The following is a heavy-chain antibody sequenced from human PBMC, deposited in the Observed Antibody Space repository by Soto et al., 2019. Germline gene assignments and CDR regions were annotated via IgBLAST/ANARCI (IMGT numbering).Heavy chain of an antibody. Sequence: GSLRLSCTDSGFSFNTYVMDWVRQAPGKGLEWVARILYDGSKEYYADPVKGRFTISRDKSKNTLYLQMDRLRVEDTAVYFCAKGLALMADHWGQGTLVTVSS. CDR2: ILYDGSKE. J-gene: IGHJ4*02. V-gene: IGHV3-30*18. CDR1: GFSFNTYV. D-gene: IGHD2-21*01. CDR3: AKGLALMADH.